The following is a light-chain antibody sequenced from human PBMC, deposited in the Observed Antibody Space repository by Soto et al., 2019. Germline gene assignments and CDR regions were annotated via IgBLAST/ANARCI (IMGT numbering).Light chain of an antibody. V-gene: IGKV3D-20*02. J-gene: IGKJ4*01. Sequence: EIVLTQSPGTLSLSPGERATLSCRASQSVSSSYLAWYQQKPGQAPRLLIYGASNRATGIPARFGGSGSGTDFTLTISSLEPEDSAVYYCQQRANWHLTFGGGTKVDIK. CDR2: GAS. CDR1: QSVSSSY. CDR3: QQRANWHLT.